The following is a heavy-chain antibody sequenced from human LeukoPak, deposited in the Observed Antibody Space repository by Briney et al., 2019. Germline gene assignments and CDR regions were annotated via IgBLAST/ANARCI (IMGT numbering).Heavy chain of an antibody. D-gene: IGHD1-26*01. J-gene: IGHJ6*03. V-gene: IGHV3-20*04. Sequence: PGGSLRLSCAASGFTFDDYGMSWVRQAPGKGLEWVSGINWNGGSTGYADSVKGRFTISRDNAKNSLYLQMNSLRAEDTAVYYCARGRFPLGGLLYYYYYMDVWGKGTTVTVSS. CDR1: GFTFDDYG. CDR3: ARGRFPLGGLLYYYYYMDV. CDR2: INWNGGST.